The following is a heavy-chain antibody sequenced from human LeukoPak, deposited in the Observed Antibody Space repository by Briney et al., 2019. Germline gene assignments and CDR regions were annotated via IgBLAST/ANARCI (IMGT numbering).Heavy chain of an antibody. CDR2: ITGSGGSA. J-gene: IGHJ4*02. CDR1: GFTFSTSG. Sequence: GGTLRLSCAASGFTFSTSGMSWVRQAPGKGLEWVSTITGSGGSAYYADSVKGQFTISRDNSKNTLYLQMNSLRAEDTAVYYCAKAGIYDYVWGSYLVDWGQGTLVTVSS. D-gene: IGHD3-16*01. CDR3: AKAGIYDYVWGSYLVD. V-gene: IGHV3-23*01.